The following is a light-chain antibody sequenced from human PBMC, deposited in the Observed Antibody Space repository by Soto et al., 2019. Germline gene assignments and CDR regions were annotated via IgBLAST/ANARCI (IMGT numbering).Light chain of an antibody. CDR1: SSNIGAGYD. CDR2: GNS. Sequence: QSVLTQPPSVSGAPGQRVTISCTGSSSNIGAGYDVHWYQQLPGTAPKLLIYGNSNRPSGVPDRFSGSKSGTSASLAITGLQAEDEADYHCQSYDSSLGPVFGGGTKLTVL. CDR3: QSYDSSLGPV. J-gene: IGLJ3*02. V-gene: IGLV1-40*01.